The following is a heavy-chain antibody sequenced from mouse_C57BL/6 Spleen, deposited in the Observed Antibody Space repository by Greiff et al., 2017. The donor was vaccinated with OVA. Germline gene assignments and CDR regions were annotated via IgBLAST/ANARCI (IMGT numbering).Heavy chain of an antibody. V-gene: IGHV1-47*01. D-gene: IGHD3-2*02. Sequence: VKLQESGAELVKPGASVKMSCKASGYTFTTYPIEWMKQNHGKSLEWIGNFHPYNDDTKYNEKFKGKATFTVEKSSSTVYLELSRLTSDDSAVYYCARPEDSSGYGFAYWGQGTLVTVSA. CDR2: FHPYNDDT. J-gene: IGHJ3*01. CDR3: ARPEDSSGYGFAY. CDR1: GYTFTTYP.